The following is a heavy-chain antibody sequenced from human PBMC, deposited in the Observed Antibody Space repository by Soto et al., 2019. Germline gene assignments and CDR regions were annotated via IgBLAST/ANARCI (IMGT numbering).Heavy chain of an antibody. J-gene: IGHJ4*02. Sequence: GSLRIACAASGFTFDDYAMHWVRQVPGKGLEWVSLISWDGENTFYAGSVKGRFAISRDRSKATLYLEMNSLRSDDSALYYSGKDVDLDGYSYYIDHWGQGTLVTV. D-gene: IGHD5-18*01. V-gene: IGHV3-43*01. CDR2: ISWDGENT. CDR1: GFTFDDYA. CDR3: GKDVDLDGYSYYIDH.